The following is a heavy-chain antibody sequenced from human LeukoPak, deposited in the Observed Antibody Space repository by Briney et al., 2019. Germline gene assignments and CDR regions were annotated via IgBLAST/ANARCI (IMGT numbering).Heavy chain of an antibody. J-gene: IGHJ4*02. D-gene: IGHD6-13*01. CDR1: GGSISSYY. V-gene: IGHV4-59*01. CDR3: AALAAAGTN. CDR2: IYYSGST. Sequence: SETLSLTCTVSGGSISSYYWSWIRQPPGKGLEWIGYIYYSGSTSYNPSLKSRVTISVDTSKNQCSLNLSSVTAADTAVYYCAALAAAGTNWGQGTLVTVSS.